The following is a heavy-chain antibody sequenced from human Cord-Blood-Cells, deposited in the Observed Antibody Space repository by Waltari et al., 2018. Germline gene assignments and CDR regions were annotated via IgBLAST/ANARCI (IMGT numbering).Heavy chain of an antibody. Sequence: QMQLVQSGPEVKKPGTSVKVSCKASGFTFTSSAVQWVRPARGQRLEWKGWIVVGSGNTKYAQKFQERVTITRDMSTSTAYMELSSLGSEDTAVYYCAAASSRTFPNIAAAGYWGQGTLVTVSS. CDR2: IVVGSGNT. D-gene: IGHD6-13*01. CDR3: AAASSRTFPNIAAAGY. V-gene: IGHV1-58*01. J-gene: IGHJ4*02. CDR1: GFTFTSSA.